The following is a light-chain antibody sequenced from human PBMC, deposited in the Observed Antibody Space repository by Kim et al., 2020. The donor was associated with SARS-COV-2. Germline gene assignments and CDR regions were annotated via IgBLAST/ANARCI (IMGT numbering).Light chain of an antibody. CDR2: GKN. CDR1: SLRSYY. J-gene: IGLJ2*01. V-gene: IGLV3-19*01. Sequence: SSELTQDPAVSVALGQTVRITCQGDSLRSYYASWYQQKPGQAPVLVIYGKNNPPSGIPYRISGSSSGNTASLTLTGAQAEDEADYYCNSRDSRGNHLVFG. CDR3: NSRDSRGNHLV.